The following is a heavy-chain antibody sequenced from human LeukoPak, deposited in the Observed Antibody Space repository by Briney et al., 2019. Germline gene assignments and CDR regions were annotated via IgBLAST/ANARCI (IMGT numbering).Heavy chain of an antibody. CDR2: IRSSGSTI. Sequence: GGSLRLSCAASGFTFSDYYMSWIRQAPGKGLEWVSYIRSSGSTIYYADSVKGRFTISRDNAKNSLYLQMNSLRAEDTAVYYCARDFAYDSSGYYHHLDYWGQGTLVTVSS. J-gene: IGHJ4*02. V-gene: IGHV3-11*01. D-gene: IGHD3-22*01. CDR1: GFTFSDYY. CDR3: ARDFAYDSSGYYHHLDY.